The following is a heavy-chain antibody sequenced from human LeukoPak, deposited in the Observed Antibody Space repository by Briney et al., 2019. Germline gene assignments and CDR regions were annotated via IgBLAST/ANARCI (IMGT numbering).Heavy chain of an antibody. D-gene: IGHD2-15*01. CDR3: AKRNCSGGTCYPIDY. CDR2: ISAGGGTT. V-gene: IGHV3-23*01. CDR1: GFTFSSYG. J-gene: IGHJ4*02. Sequence: GGSLRLSCAASGFTFSSYGMNWVRQAPGKGLDWVSIISAGGGTTYYADAVKGRFIISRDNSKNTLYLQMNSLRAEDTAVYYCAKRNCSGGTCYPIDYWGQGTLVTVSS.